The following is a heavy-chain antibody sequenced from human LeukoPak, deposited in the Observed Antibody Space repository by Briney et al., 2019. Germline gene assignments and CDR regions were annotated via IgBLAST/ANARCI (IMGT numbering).Heavy chain of an antibody. CDR2: IWYDGGNK. CDR3: ARDPSDYDISGLLTPYYFDY. CDR1: GFTSSSNG. D-gene: IGHD3-22*01. Sequence: GGSLRLSCAASGFTSSSNGMHWVRQAPGKGLEWVAVIWYDGGNKYYADSVKGRFTISRDNSKNTLYLQMNSLRAEDTAVYYCARDPSDYDISGLLTPYYFDYWGQGTLVTVSS. V-gene: IGHV3-33*01. J-gene: IGHJ4*02.